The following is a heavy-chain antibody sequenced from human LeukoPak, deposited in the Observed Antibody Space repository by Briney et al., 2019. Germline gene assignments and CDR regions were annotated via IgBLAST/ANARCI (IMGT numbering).Heavy chain of an antibody. Sequence: GEALQSSCKGSGCRFTSYWISWGRQMAGEGLEWMGRIDTSESYTSYSPSFQGHVTLSAHKPISTAYLQWSSLKASDTPMYYCARRGDYVWGSYRMYYFDYWVQGTLVTVSS. CDR3: ARRGDYVWGSYRMYYFDY. J-gene: IGHJ4*02. CDR2: IDTSESYT. CDR1: GCRFTSYW. D-gene: IGHD3-16*02. V-gene: IGHV5-10-1*01.